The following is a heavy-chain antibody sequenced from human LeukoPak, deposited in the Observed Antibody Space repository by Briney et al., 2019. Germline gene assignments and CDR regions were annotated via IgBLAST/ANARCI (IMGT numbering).Heavy chain of an antibody. CDR1: GYTFTGYY. D-gene: IGHD2-2*01. Sequence: ASVKVSCKASGYTFTGYYMHWVRQAPGQGLEWMGWINPNSGGTNYAQKFQGRVTMTRDTSTSTVYMELSSLRSEDTAVYYCATFGRYCSSTSCLYFDYWGQGTLVTVSS. J-gene: IGHJ4*02. CDR2: INPNSGGT. V-gene: IGHV1-2*02. CDR3: ATFGRYCSSTSCLYFDY.